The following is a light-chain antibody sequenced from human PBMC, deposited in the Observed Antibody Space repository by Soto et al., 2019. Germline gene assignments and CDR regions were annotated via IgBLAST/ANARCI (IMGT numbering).Light chain of an antibody. CDR3: AAWDDSLSYV. J-gene: IGLJ1*01. V-gene: IGLV1-44*01. CDR1: SSNIGSNT. CDR2: SNN. Sequence: QSVLTQPPSASGTPGQRVTISCSGSSSNIGSNTVTWYHQLPGTAPKLLIYSNNQRPSGVPDRFSGSKSGTSASLAISGLQSEDEADYYCAAWDDSLSYVFGTATKLTVL.